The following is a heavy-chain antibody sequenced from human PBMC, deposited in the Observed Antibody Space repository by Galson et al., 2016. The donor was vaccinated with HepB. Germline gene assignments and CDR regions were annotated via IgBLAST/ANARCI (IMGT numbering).Heavy chain of an antibody. CDR3: ARDGSYFFDDIRGFFDY. CDR1: GFTFSSYA. D-gene: IGHD3-22*01. V-gene: IGHV3-23*01. J-gene: IGHJ4*02. Sequence: SLRLSCAASGFTFSSYAMSWVRQAPGKGLEWVSGISGSRAGTYYADSVKGRFTISRDNSKKTLFLQMNSLGAEDTAVYYCARDGSYFFDDIRGFFDYWGQGTLVTVSS. CDR2: ISGSRAGT.